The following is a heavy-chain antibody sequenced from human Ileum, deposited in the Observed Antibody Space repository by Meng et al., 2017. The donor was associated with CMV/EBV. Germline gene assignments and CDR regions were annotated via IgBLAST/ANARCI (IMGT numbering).Heavy chain of an antibody. V-gene: IGHV3-66*01. D-gene: IGHD1-26*01. J-gene: IGHJ4*02. Sequence: VQLVESGRGLVQPWGSLRLSCEASGFIVSSTYMTWVRQAPGKGLEWVSVIYASGSTFYADSVKGRFTISRDNSENTLFLQMSSLRVEDTAVYYCVGVGAPGGQGTLVTVSS. CDR2: IYASGST. CDR1: GFIVSSTY. CDR3: VGVGAP.